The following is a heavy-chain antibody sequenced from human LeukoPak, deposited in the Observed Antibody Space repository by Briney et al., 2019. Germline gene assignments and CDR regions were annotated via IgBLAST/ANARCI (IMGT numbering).Heavy chain of an antibody. J-gene: IGHJ4*02. D-gene: IGHD3-22*01. V-gene: IGHV1-69*13. CDR2: IIPIFGTA. CDR3: ARERSQIDYYDSSGYYPTYCFDY. CDR1: GGTFSSYA. Sequence: ASVKVSCKASGGTFSSYAISWVRQAPGQGLEWMGGIIPIFGTANYAQKFQGRVTITADESTSTAYMELSSLRSEDTAVYYCARERSQIDYYDSSGYYPTYCFDYWGQGTLVTVSS.